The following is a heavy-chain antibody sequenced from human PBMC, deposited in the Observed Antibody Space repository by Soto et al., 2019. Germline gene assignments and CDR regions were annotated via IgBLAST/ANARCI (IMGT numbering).Heavy chain of an antibody. Sequence: QVQLVQSGAEVKKPGASVKVSCKASGYTFASYAISWMRQAPGQGLEWMGWISAYNGNTNYAQKLQGRGTMTTDTSTSPGYKERRSLRSDDTAVYYCARDPPPPDYWGQGTLVTVSS. V-gene: IGHV1-18*01. J-gene: IGHJ4*02. CDR3: ARDPPPPDY. CDR1: GYTFASYA. CDR2: ISAYNGNT.